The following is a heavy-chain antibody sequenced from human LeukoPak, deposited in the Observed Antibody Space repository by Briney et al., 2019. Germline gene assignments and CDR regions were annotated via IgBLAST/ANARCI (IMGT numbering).Heavy chain of an antibody. J-gene: IGHJ4*02. Sequence: GGSLRLSCAASGFTFSTFAMIWVRKPPGKGLEGVSSIFPSGGEIHYADSVRGRFTISRDNSKSTLSLQMNSLRADDTAIYYCATYRQVLLPFESWGQGTLVTVSS. D-gene: IGHD2-8*02. CDR1: GFTFSTFA. CDR2: IFPSGGEI. CDR3: ATYRQVLLPFES. V-gene: IGHV3-23*01.